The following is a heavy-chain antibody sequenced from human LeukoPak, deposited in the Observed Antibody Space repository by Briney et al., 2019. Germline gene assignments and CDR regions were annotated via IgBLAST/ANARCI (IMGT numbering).Heavy chain of an antibody. V-gene: IGHV4-34*01. CDR1: GGSISSYY. CDR2: INHSGST. Sequence: SETLSLTCTVSGGSISSYYWSWIRQPPGKGLEWIGEINHSGSTNYNPSLKSRVTISVDTSKNQFSLKLSSVTAADTAVYYCARGIRFDYWGQGTLVTVSS. CDR3: ARGIRFDY. J-gene: IGHJ4*02.